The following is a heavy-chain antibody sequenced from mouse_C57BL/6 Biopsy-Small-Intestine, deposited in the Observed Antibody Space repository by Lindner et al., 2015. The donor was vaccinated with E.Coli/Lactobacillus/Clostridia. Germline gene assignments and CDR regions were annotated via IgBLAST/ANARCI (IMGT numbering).Heavy chain of an antibody. J-gene: IGHJ2*01. CDR1: GYAFTNYL. CDR3: ARGTGSYLDY. Sequence: VQLQESGAELVRPGTSVKVSCKASGYAFTNYLIEWVKQRPGQGLEWIGVINPGSGGTNYNEKFKGKATLTADKSSSTAYMQLSSLTSEDSAVYFCARGTGSYLDYWGQGTTLTVSS. D-gene: IGHD4-1*01. CDR2: INPGSGGT. V-gene: IGHV1-54*01.